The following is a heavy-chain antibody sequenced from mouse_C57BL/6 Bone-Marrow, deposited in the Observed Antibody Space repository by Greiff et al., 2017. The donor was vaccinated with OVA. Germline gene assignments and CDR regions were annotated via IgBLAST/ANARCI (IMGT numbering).Heavy chain of an antibody. V-gene: IGHV1-26*01. Sequence: EVQLQQSGPELVKPGASVKISCKASGYTFTDYYMNWVKQSHGKSLEWIGDINPNNGGTSYNQKFKGKATLTVDKSSSTAYMELRSLTSEDSAVYYCASLYDGYYWFAYWGQGTLVTVSA. D-gene: IGHD2-3*01. J-gene: IGHJ3*01. CDR3: ASLYDGYYWFAY. CDR1: GYTFTDYY. CDR2: INPNNGGT.